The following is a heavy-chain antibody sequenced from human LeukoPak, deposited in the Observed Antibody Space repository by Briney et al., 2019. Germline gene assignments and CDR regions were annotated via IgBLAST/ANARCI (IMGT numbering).Heavy chain of an antibody. CDR1: GGSISSSTYY. V-gene: IGHV4-39*01. D-gene: IGHD6-13*01. CDR2: IYYSGST. CDR3: ARGIAAAGRRATYIDY. Sequence: SETLSLTCTVSGGSISSSTYYWGWIRQPPGKWLEWIGSIYYSGSTYYNPSLKSRVSISVDTSKNKFSLKLSSMTAADTAVYYCARGIAAAGRRATYIDYWGQGTLVTVSS. J-gene: IGHJ4*02.